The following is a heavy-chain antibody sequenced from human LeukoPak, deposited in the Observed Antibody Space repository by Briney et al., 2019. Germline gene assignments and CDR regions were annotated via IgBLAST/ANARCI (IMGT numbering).Heavy chain of an antibody. D-gene: IGHD1-1*01. J-gene: IGHJ4*02. CDR3: ARGSPNEWELENFDY. V-gene: IGHV1-2*02. CDR2: INPNSGGT. Sequence: GASVKVSCEASGYTFTGYYMHWVRQAPGQGLEWMGWINPNSGGTNYAQKFQGRVTMTRDTSISTAYMELSRLRSDDTAVYYCARGSPNEWELENFDYWGQGTLVTVSS. CDR1: GYTFTGYY.